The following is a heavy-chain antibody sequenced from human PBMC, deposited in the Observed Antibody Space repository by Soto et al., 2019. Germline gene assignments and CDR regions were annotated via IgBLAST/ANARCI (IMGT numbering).Heavy chain of an antibody. D-gene: IGHD6-6*01. CDR3: ARDRSGIAARRAFDI. J-gene: IGHJ3*02. CDR1: GFTFSNHW. CDR2: ISSSSSTI. V-gene: IGHV3-48*01. Sequence: GGSLRLSCAASGFTFSNHWMYWVRQAPGKGLVWVSSISSSSSTIYYADSVKGRFTISRDNAKNSLYLQMNSLRAEDTAVYYCARDRSGIAARRAFDIWGQGTMVTVSS.